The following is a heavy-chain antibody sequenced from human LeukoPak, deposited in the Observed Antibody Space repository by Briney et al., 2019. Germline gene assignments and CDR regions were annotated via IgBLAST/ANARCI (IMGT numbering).Heavy chain of an antibody. CDR2: INPNSGGT. CDR3: ARDGAYSSSWYTYYYMDV. J-gene: IGHJ6*03. D-gene: IGHD6-13*01. Sequence: ASVKVSCKASGYTFTGYYMHWVRQAPGQGLEWMGRINPNSGGTNYAQKFQGRVTMTRDTSISTAYMELSRLRSDDTAVYYCARDGAYSSSWYTYYYMDVWGKGTTVTVS. V-gene: IGHV1-2*06. CDR1: GYTFTGYY.